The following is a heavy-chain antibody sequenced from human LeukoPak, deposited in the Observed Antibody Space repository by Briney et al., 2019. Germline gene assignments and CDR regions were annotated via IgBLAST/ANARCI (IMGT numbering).Heavy chain of an antibody. CDR1: GFTFSSYE. D-gene: IGHD5-18*01. V-gene: IGHV3-48*03. CDR2: ISNSGTAI. J-gene: IGHJ1*01. Sequence: GGSLRLSCAASGFTFSSYEMNWVRQAPGKGLGWVSYISNSGTAIYYADSVKGRFTISRDNAKSSLYLQMNSLRAEDTAVYYCARAGYSVDTEYFQHWGQGTLVTVSS. CDR3: ARAGYSVDTEYFQH.